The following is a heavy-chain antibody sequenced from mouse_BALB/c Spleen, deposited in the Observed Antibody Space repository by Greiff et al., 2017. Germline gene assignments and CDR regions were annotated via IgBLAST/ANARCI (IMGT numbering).Heavy chain of an antibody. CDR1: GYAFTNYL. CDR3: ARYDYGSSFDY. V-gene: IGHV1-54*01. D-gene: IGHD1-1*01. CDR2: INPGSGGT. Sequence: VQLHQSGAELVRPGTSVKVSCKASGYAFTNYLIEWVKQRPGQGLEWIGVINPGSGGTNYNEKFKGKATLTADKSSSTAYMQLSSLTSDDSAVYFCARYDYGSSFDYWGQGATLTVSS. J-gene: IGHJ2*01.